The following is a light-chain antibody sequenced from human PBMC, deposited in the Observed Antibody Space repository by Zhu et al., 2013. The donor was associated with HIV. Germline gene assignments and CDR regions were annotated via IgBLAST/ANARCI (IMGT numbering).Light chain of an antibody. CDR1: SSDIVGYNY. J-gene: IGLJ2*01. CDR2: EVT. Sequence: QSALIQPASVSGSPGQSITISCTGTSSDIVGYNYVSWYQEHPGKAPKLMIYEVTKRPSGVPDRFSGSKSGNTASLTVSGLQAEDEAEYYCSSYAGSNIFGFGGGTTLTVL. CDR3: SSYAGSNIFG. V-gene: IGLV2-8*01.